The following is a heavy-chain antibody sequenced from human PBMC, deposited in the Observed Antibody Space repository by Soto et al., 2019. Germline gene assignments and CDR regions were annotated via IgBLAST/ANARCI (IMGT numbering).Heavy chain of an antibody. J-gene: IGHJ6*02. CDR2: VSFDGSNK. CDR3: ARLPGPLVAVLYIYPLDGREAMSDVDV. Sequence: QMQLVESGGGVVQPGGSLRLSCAASGFTFNYYPMHWVRQALGKGLEWVAVVSFDGSNKYYADSVKGRFTISKDNSKNTLYLQMNSLRREDTAVYYCARLPGPLVAVLYIYPLDGREAMSDVDVWGQGTTVTVSS. CDR1: GFTFNYYP. V-gene: IGHV3-30-3*01. D-gene: IGHD6-19*01.